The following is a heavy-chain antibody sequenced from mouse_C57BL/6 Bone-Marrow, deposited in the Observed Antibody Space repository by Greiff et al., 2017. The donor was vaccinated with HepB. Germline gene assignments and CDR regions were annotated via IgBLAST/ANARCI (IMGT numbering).Heavy chain of an antibody. D-gene: IGHD2-5*01. Sequence: VQLQQSGAELVQPGASVKLSCNASGFTFTSYWMHWVKQRPGRGLEWIGRIDPNSGGTKYNEKFKSKATLTVDNASSTAYMQLSSLTSEDSAVYYCARWYYSNPFAYWGQGTLVTVSA. CDR1: GFTFTSYW. J-gene: IGHJ3*01. CDR3: ARWYYSNPFAY. CDR2: IDPNSGGT. V-gene: IGHV1-72*01.